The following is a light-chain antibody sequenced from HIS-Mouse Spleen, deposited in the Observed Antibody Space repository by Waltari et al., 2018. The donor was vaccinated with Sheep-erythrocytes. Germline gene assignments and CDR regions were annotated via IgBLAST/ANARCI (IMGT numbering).Light chain of an antibody. V-gene: IGLV1-51*01. CDR2: DNN. Sequence: QSVLTQPPSVSAAPGQKVTIPCSGSSPNIGNNYVSWYQQLPGTAPKLLIYDNNKRPSGIPDRFSGSKSGTSATLGITGLQTGDEADYYCGTWDSSLSAGRVFGGGTKLTVL. CDR1: SPNIGNNY. CDR3: GTWDSSLSAGRV. J-gene: IGLJ3*02.